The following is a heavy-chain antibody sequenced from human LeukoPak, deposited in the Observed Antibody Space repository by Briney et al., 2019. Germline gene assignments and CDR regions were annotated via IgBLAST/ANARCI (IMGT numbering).Heavy chain of an antibody. J-gene: IGHJ6*02. V-gene: IGHV3-53*01. CDR3: ARVRSQYYYYGMDV. CDR2: IYSGGST. CDR1: GFTVSSNY. Sequence: GGSLRLSCAASGFTVSSNYMSWVRQAPGKGLEWVSVIYSGGSTYYAGSVKGRFTISRDNSKNTLYLQMNSLRAEDTAVYYCARVRSQYYYYGMDVWGQGTTVTVSS.